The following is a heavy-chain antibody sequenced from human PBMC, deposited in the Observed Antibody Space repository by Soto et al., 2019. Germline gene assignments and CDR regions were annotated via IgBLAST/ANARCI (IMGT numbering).Heavy chain of an antibody. CDR2: IYFSGST. D-gene: IGHD6-19*01. CDR3: ARHRAVAGLDY. J-gene: IGHJ4*02. V-gene: IGHV4-30-4*01. Sequence: LSLTCDVFGDSVNSDNYYWTWCRQPPGKDLEWIGNIYFSGSTYYNPSLNSRVTLSIDTSKNHFSLKLTSVTAADTAMYYCARHRAVAGLDYWGQGTLVTVSS. CDR1: GDSVNSDNYY.